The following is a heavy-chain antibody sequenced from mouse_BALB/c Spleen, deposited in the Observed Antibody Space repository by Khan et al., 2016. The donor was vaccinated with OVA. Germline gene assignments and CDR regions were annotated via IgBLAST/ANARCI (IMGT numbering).Heavy chain of an antibody. CDR2: INTYTGEP. D-gene: IGHD2-3*01. CDR1: GYTFTNYG. V-gene: IGHV9-3-1*01. J-gene: IGHJ1*01. CDR3: ASMKPYWYFDV. Sequence: QIQLVQSGPELKKPGETVKISCKASGYTFTNYGMNWVKQAPGKGLKWMGWINTYTGEPTYADDFRGRFAFSLETSASTASLQINNLKNEKTATYFCASMKPYWYFDVWGAGTTVTVSS.